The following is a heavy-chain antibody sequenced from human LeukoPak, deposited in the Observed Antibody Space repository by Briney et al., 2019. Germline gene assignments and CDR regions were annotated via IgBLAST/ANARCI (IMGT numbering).Heavy chain of an antibody. CDR2: IIPILGIA. CDR3: ARDSVDYYRSESYGMTFVFDI. J-gene: IGHJ3*02. V-gene: IGHV1-69*04. D-gene: IGHD3-10*01. CDR1: GGTFSSYA. Sequence: SVKVSCKASGGTFSSYAISWVRQAPGQGLEWMGRIIPILGIANYAQKFQGRVTITADKSTSTDYMELSSLRSEDTAVYYCARDSVDYYRSESYGMTFVFDIWGQRTMVTVSS.